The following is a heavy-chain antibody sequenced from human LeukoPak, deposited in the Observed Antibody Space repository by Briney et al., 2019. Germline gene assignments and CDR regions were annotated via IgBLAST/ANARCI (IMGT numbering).Heavy chain of an antibody. CDR1: GYTFTSYG. J-gene: IGHJ4*02. D-gene: IGHD6-13*01. CDR3: ARVFLDSSSQEHDY. Sequence: GASVKVSCKASGYTFTSYGISWVRQAPGQGLEWMGWISAYNGNTNYAQKLQGRVTMTTDTSTSTAYMELRSLRSDDTAVYYCARVFLDSSSQEHDYWGQGTLVTVSS. V-gene: IGHV1-18*01. CDR2: ISAYNGNT.